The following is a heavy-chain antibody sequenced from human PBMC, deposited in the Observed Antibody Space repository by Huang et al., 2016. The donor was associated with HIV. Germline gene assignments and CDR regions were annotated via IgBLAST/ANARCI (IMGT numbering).Heavy chain of an antibody. Sequence: QVQLVQSGAEVKKPGASVKVSCKASGYTFTRYAIHWVRQAPGQRLEWMGWINAGNGNTKYSQKFQGRVTITRDTSASTAYMELGSLRSEDTAVYYCARAAGAFYYYYYYMDVWGKGTTVTVSS. V-gene: IGHV1-3*01. CDR3: ARAAGAFYYYYYYMDV. J-gene: IGHJ6*03. CDR1: GYTFTRYA. D-gene: IGHD6-13*01. CDR2: INAGNGNT.